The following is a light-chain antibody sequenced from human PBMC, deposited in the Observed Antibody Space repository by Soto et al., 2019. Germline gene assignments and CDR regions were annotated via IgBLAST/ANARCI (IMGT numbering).Light chain of an antibody. J-gene: IGLJ2*01. CDR3: SSYAGSNNFV. CDR2: EVN. Sequence: QSALTQPPSASGSPGQSVTISCTGTSSDVGGYNFVSWYQQDPGKAPKLMIYEVNKRPSGVPDRFSGSKSGNTASLTVSGRQAEDEADYYCSSYAGSNNFVFGGGTKLNVL. V-gene: IGLV2-8*01. CDR1: SSDVGGYNF.